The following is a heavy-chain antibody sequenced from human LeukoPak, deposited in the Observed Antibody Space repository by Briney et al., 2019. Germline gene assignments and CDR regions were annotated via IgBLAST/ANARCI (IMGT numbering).Heavy chain of an antibody. J-gene: IGHJ4*02. Sequence: SVTLSLTCSVSGGSIGTNYWSWIRQVPGKGLEWIGYSSYSGTSNYNPSLKSRVTISIATSKTPFSLYLNSVTAAATAVYYCARSDTHHIHSSSWHFDYWGQGTLVTVSS. CDR3: ARSDTHHIHSSSWHFDY. CDR1: GGSIGTNY. V-gene: IGHV4-59*01. CDR2: SSYSGTS. D-gene: IGHD6-13*01.